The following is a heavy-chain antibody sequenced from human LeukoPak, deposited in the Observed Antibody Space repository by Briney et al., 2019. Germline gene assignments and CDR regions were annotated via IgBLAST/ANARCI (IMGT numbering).Heavy chain of an antibody. J-gene: IGHJ4*02. Sequence: GGSLRLSCAASGFTFSSYAMSWVRQAPGMGLEWVSGISANGGSTYYADSVEGRFSISRDNSKKTLYLQMNSLRADDTAIYYCAKGSASTWYKSYFDCWGQGTLVTVSS. CDR3: AKGSASTWYKSYFDC. CDR1: GFTFSSYA. CDR2: ISANGGST. D-gene: IGHD6-13*01. V-gene: IGHV3-23*01.